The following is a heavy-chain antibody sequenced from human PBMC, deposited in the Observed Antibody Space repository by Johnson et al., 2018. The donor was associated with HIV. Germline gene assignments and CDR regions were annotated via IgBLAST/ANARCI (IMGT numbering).Heavy chain of an antibody. CDR1: GFIFSDHY. D-gene: IGHD1-26*01. J-gene: IGHJ3*02. Sequence: QVQLVESGGGLVKPGGSLRLSCAASGFIFSDHYMTWIRQAPGKGLEWVSYISSSGSTIHYADSVKGRFTISRDNAKNSLYLQMNSLRAEDTAVYYCAKGRWEATTYDDAFDIWGQGTMVTVSS. CDR3: AKGRWEATTYDDAFDI. CDR2: ISSSGSTI. V-gene: IGHV3-11*04.